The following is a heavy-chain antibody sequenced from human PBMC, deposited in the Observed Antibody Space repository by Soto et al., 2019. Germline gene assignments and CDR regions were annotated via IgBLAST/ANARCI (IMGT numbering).Heavy chain of an antibody. D-gene: IGHD4-17*01. Sequence: SETLSLTCTVSGGSISSSSYYWGWIRQPPGKGLEWIGSIYYSGSTYYPPPLKSRVTISVDTSKNQFSLKLSSVTAADTAVYYCARGYGGPNGRYLDYWGQGTLVTVSS. CDR2: IYYSGST. V-gene: IGHV4-39*01. J-gene: IGHJ4*02. CDR1: GGSISSSSYY. CDR3: ARGYGGPNGRYLDY.